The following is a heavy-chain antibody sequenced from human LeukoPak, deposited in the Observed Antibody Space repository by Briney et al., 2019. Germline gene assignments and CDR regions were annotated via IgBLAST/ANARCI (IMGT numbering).Heavy chain of an antibody. Sequence: PGGSLRLSCAASGFTFSSYAMSWVRQAPGKGLEWVSAISGSGGSTYYADSVKGRFTISRDNSKNTLYLQMNSLRAEDTAVYYCAKDSIEGIAVAGSEFDYWGQGTLVTVSS. CDR3: AKDSIEGIAVAGSEFDY. V-gene: IGHV3-23*01. CDR1: GFTFSSYA. D-gene: IGHD6-19*01. CDR2: ISGSGGST. J-gene: IGHJ4*02.